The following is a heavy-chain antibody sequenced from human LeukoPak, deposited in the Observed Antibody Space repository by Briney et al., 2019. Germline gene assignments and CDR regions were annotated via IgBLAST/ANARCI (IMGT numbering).Heavy chain of an antibody. Sequence: PGRSLRLSCAASGFTFSSYAMHWVRQAPGKGLEWVAVISYDGSNKYYADSVKGRFTISRDSSRNTLYLQMDSLRPEDTAMYYCSKSAVAGTHYYYYDMDVWGQGTTVTVSS. CDR1: GFTFSSYA. V-gene: IGHV3-30*04. CDR3: SKSAVAGTHYYYYDMDV. J-gene: IGHJ6*02. CDR2: ISYDGSNK. D-gene: IGHD6-19*01.